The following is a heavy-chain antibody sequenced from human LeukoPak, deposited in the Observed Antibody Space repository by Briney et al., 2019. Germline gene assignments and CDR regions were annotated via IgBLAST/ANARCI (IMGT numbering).Heavy chain of an antibody. V-gene: IGHV3-64*01. D-gene: IGHD3-3*01. J-gene: IGHJ4*02. CDR1: GFTFSSYA. Sequence: GGSLRLSCAASGFTFSSYAMHWVRQAPGKGLEYVSAISSNGGSTYYANSVKGRFTISRDNSKNTLYLQMGSLRAEDMAVYYCPRDHTQYYDFWSDYSYYFDYWDQVTLVTVS. CDR3: PRDHTQYYDFWSDYSYYFDY. CDR2: ISSNGGST.